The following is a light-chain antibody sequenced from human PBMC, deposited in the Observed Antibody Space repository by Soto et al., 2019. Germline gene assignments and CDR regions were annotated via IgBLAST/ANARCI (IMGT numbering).Light chain of an antibody. V-gene: IGKV1-33*01. CDR3: QHCDSLPLT. J-gene: IGKJ5*01. CDR1: QDISNS. CDR2: DAS. Sequence: DIQMTQSPSALAASVGDRVTSSCQASQDISNSLNWYQQKPGKAPKLMIYDASNLETGVPSRFSGSGSGTDFTFTISSLQPEDIATYYCQHCDSLPLTFGQGTRREIK.